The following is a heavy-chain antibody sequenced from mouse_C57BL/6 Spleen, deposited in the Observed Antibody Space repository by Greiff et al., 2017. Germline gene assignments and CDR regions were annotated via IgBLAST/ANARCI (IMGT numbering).Heavy chain of an antibody. D-gene: IGHD1-1*01. Sequence: QVTLKESGPGLLQPSQTLRLTCSFSGFSLSTSNLGIGWIRQPSGKGLESLARIWWSDDTIYHPSLKSRLTITKDTCNNQVFRKLTSVDTADTATYYCASTVVRYGEFDVWGTGTTVTVSS. CDR1: GFSLSTSNLG. CDR3: ASTVVRYGEFDV. V-gene: IGHV8-5*01. J-gene: IGHJ1*03. CDR2: IWWSDDT.